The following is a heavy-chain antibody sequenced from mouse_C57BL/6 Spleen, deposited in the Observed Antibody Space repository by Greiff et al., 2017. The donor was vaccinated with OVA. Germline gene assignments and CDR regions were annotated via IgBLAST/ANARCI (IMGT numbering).Heavy chain of an antibody. CDR2: IYPSDSET. CDR1: GYTFTSYW. V-gene: IGHV1-61*01. CDR3: ATRTGYRYFDF. J-gene: IGHJ1*03. Sequence: QVQLQQPGAELVRPGSSVKLSCKASGYTFTSYWMDWVKQRPGQGLEWIGNIYPSDSETHYNQKFKDKATLTVDKSSSTAYMQLSSLTSEDSAVYYCATRTGYRYFDFWGTGTTVTVSS.